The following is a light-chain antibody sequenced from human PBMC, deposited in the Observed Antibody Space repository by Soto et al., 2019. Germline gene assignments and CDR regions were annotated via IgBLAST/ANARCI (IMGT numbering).Light chain of an antibody. V-gene: IGKV3-20*01. CDR1: QTVNSDY. CDR3: HQFGYSTRT. J-gene: IGKJ1*01. Sequence: EIVLTQSPGTLSLSPGETATLSCRASQTVNSDYLAWFQQRPGQAPRLLIFATSRRETEIPDRFSGSGAGTEFTLAIRRLEPEDFAVYYCHQFGYSTRTFGQGTKVDIK. CDR2: ATS.